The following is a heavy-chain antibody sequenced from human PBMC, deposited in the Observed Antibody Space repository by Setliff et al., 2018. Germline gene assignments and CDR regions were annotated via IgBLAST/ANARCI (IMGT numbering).Heavy chain of an antibody. J-gene: IGHJ6*03. CDR2: ISTSSSII. Sequence: GSLRLSCAASGFTFSSYSMNWVRQAPGKGLEWVSYISTSSSIIYYADSVKGRFTISRDNAKNSLYLQMNSLRVEDTAVYYCARGYYDFWSGPPMDVWGKGTTVTVSS. CDR1: GFTFSSYS. D-gene: IGHD3-3*01. V-gene: IGHV3-48*01. CDR3: ARGYYDFWSGPPMDV.